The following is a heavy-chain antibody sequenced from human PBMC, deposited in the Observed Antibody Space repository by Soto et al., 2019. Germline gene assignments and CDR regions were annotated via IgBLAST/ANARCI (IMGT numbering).Heavy chain of an antibody. D-gene: IGHD5-18*01. V-gene: IGHV3-53*01. Sequence: EVQLVESVGGLIQPGGSLRLSCAASGFTVSSNYMTWVRQAPGKGLEWVSIIYSGGTTYYADSVKGRFTISRDDSKNTLYLQMNSLRAEDTAVYYCARRHSHGYHFDYRGQGTLVTVSS. CDR1: GFTVSSNY. CDR2: IYSGGTT. CDR3: ARRHSHGYHFDY. J-gene: IGHJ4*02.